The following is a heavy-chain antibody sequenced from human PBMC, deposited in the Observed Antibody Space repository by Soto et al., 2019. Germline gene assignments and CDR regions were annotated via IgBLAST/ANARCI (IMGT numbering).Heavy chain of an antibody. Sequence: SVEVSYKASRCSFNDFHIYLVRQAPGPGLEWMGWIYPDSGGTDYAQKFQGRVTMTRNTSISTAYMELSRLRSDDTAVYYCREPGVLDFELRGQGTL. CDR3: REPGVLDFEL. D-gene: IGHD2-8*01. J-gene: IGHJ4*02. CDR1: RCSFNDFH. V-gene: IGHV1-2*02. CDR2: IYPDSGGT.